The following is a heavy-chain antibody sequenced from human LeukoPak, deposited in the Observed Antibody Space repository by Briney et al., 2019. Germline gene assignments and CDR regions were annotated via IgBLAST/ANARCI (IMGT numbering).Heavy chain of an antibody. J-gene: IGHJ4*02. CDR3: ARRGNGYGYFLGHYDY. D-gene: IGHD5-18*01. V-gene: IGHV4-34*01. Sequence: SETLSLTCAVYGGSFSGYYWSWIRQPPGKGLEWIGEINHSGSTNYNPSLKSRVTISVDTSKNQFSLKLSSVTAADTAVYYCARRGNGYGYFLGHYDYWGQGTLVTVSS. CDR1: GGSFSGYY. CDR2: INHSGST.